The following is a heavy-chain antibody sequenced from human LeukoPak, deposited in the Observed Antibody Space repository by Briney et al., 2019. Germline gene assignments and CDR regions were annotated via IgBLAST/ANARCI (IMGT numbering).Heavy chain of an antibody. CDR3: ARLGSGWSFDY. V-gene: IGHV3-33*01. CDR1: GFTFGSYG. J-gene: IGHJ4*02. Sequence: GRSLRLSCAASGFTFGSYGIDWVRQAPGKGLEWVAVIWYDGSEKYYADSVKGRFTISRDQSKNTAYLQMNSLRAEDTAVYYCARLGSGWSFDYWGQGALVTVSS. D-gene: IGHD6-19*01. CDR2: IWYDGSEK.